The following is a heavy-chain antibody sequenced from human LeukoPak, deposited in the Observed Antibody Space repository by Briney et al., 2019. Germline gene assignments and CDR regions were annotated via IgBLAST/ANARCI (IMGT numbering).Heavy chain of an antibody. D-gene: IGHD1-26*01. CDR1: GFTFSGSA. Sequence: GGSLRLSCAASGFTFSGSAMHWVRQASGKGLEWVGRIRSKANSYATAYAASVKGRFTISRDDSKNTAYLQMNSLRAEDTAVYYCAKVSEVWWELRVLFDYWGQGTLVTVSS. J-gene: IGHJ4*02. V-gene: IGHV3-73*01. CDR2: IRSKANSYAT. CDR3: AKVSEVWWELRVLFDY.